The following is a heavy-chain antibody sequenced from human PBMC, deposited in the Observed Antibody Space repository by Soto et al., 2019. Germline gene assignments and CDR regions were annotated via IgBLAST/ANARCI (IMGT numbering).Heavy chain of an antibody. CDR1: GFTFGSYG. CDR3: AKNGEFLEWLANFDY. D-gene: IGHD3-3*01. J-gene: IGHJ4*02. CDR2: ISYDGSNK. Sequence: TGGSLRLSCAASGFTFGSYGMHRVRQAPGKGLEWVAVISYDGSNKYYADSVKGRFTISRDNSKNTLYLQMNSLRAEDTAVYYCAKNGEFLEWLANFDYWGQGTLVTVSS. V-gene: IGHV3-30*18.